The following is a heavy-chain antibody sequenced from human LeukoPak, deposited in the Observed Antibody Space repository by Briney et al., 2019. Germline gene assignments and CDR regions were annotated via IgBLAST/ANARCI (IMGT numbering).Heavy chain of an antibody. D-gene: IGHD3-10*01. CDR1: GFTFNTYT. CDR3: AREGSDEFADI. Sequence: GGSLRLSCAASGFTFNTYTMNWVRQAPGKGLEWVSSITASSTAIYSADSVKGRFIISRENAKNSFYLQLNSLRVEDTAIYYCAREGSDEFADIWGQGTFVTVSS. CDR2: ITASSTAI. J-gene: IGHJ3*02. V-gene: IGHV3-21*06.